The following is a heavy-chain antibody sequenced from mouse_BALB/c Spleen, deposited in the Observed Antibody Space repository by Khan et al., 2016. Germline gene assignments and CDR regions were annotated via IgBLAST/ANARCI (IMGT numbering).Heavy chain of an antibody. D-gene: IGHD4-1*01. J-gene: IGHJ4*01. V-gene: IGHV3-2*02. CDR3: ARNWDAMDY. Sequence: EVKLLESGPGLVKPSQSLSLTCTVTGYSITSDYAWNWIRQFPGNKLEWMAYISYSGSTSYNPSLKGRITITRDTSKNQFFLQLISVTTEDTATYYCARNWDAMDYWGQGTSVTVSS. CDR1: GYSITSDYA. CDR2: ISYSGST.